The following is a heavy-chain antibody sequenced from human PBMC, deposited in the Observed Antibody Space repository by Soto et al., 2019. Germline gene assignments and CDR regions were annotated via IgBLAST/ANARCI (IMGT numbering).Heavy chain of an antibody. CDR3: TLYGIEYRYSSSYGSDY. CDR1: GGSISSSSYY. V-gene: IGHV4-39*01. CDR2: IYYSGST. D-gene: IGHD6-6*01. Sequence: PSETLSLTCTVSGGSISSSSYYWGWIRQPPGKGLEWIGSIYYSGSTYYNPSLKSRVTISVDTSKNQFSLKLSSVTAADTAVYYCTLYGIEYRYSSSYGSDYCGQGTMVAVSS. J-gene: IGHJ4*02.